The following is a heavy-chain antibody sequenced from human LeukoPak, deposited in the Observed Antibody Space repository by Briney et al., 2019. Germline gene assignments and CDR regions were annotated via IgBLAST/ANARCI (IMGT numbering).Heavy chain of an antibody. Sequence: PSETLSLTCAVSGGSISSSNWWSWVRQPPGKGLEWIGEIYHSGSTNYNPSLKSRVTISVDTSKNQFSLKLSSVTAADTAVYYCARTLGVVIIGPVAPRLDGMDVWGQGTTVTVSS. CDR2: IYHSGST. J-gene: IGHJ6*02. CDR1: GGSISSSNW. D-gene: IGHD3-3*01. V-gene: IGHV4-4*02. CDR3: ARTLGVVIIGPVAPRLDGMDV.